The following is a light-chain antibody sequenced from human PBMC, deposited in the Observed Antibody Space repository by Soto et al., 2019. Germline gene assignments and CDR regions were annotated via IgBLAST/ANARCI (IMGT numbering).Light chain of an antibody. V-gene: IGKV3-11*01. CDR1: QSVSSY. CDR3: QQYNIWPQT. CDR2: DAS. J-gene: IGKJ1*01. Sequence: EIVLTQSPATLSLSPGERATLSCRASQSVSSYLAWYQQKPGQAPRLLIYDASNRATGIPARFSGSGSGTDFTLTISSLQSEDFAVYFCQQYNIWPQTFGQGTKV.